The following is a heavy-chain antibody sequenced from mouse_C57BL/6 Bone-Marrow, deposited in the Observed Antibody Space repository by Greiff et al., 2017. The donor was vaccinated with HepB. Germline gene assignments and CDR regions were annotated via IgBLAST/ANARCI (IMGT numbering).Heavy chain of an antibody. V-gene: IGHV14-1*01. D-gene: IGHD1-1*02. CDR3: TRTMVYYYAMDY. CDR1: GFNIKDYY. Sequence: VQLQQSGAELVRPGASVKLSCTASGFNIKDYYMHWVKQRPEQGLEWIGRIDPEDGDTEYAPKFQGKATMTADTSSNTAYLQLSSLTSEDTAVYYCTRTMVYYYAMDYWGQGTSVTVSS. CDR2: IDPEDGDT. J-gene: IGHJ4*01.